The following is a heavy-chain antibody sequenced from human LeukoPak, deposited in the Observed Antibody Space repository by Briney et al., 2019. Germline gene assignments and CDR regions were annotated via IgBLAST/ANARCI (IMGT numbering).Heavy chain of an antibody. CDR3: ARAVYFRPDY. J-gene: IGHJ4*02. V-gene: IGHV3-7*04. CDR1: GFSFSTYW. D-gene: IGHD3-9*01. Sequence: GGSLTLSCAASGFSFSTYWMSWVRQAPGKGLEGVANMNPDGSDKYYVDSVKVRFTISRDNATNSLYLQMNSLRAEDTAVYFCARAVYFRPDYCGQGTLVTVSS. CDR2: MNPDGSDK.